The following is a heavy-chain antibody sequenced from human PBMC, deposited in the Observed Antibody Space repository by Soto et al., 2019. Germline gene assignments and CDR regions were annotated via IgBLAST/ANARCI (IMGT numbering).Heavy chain of an antibody. CDR2: IYYSGST. D-gene: IGHD3-22*01. J-gene: IGHJ6*02. CDR1: GGSISSSSYY. CDR3: ARGVASRSGSTLYYYGMDV. Sequence: SETLSLTCTVSGGSISSSSYYWGWIRQPPGKGLEWIGSIYYSGSTYYNPSLKSRVTISVDTSKNQFSLKVSSVTAADTAVYYCARGVASRSGSTLYYYGMDVWGQGTTVTVSS. V-gene: IGHV4-39*07.